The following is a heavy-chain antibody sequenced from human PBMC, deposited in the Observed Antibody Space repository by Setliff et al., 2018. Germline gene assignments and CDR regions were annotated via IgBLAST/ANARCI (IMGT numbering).Heavy chain of an antibody. D-gene: IGHD2-15*01. Sequence: TLSLTCTVSGYTIDSGYFWGWIRQPPGKGLEWIGNIFISGGIAHYSPSLRSRVTIVVDTSKNQFSLKLTSVTAADTAVYYCARLGSAGFLGDYWGQGTLVTVSS. V-gene: IGHV4-38-2*02. CDR1: GYTIDSGYF. J-gene: IGHJ4*02. CDR3: ARLGSAGFLGDY. CDR2: IFISGGIA.